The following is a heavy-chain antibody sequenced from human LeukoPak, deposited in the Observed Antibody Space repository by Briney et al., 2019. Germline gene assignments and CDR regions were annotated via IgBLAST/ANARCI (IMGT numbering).Heavy chain of an antibody. Sequence: SETLSLTCTVSGGSISSYYWSWIRQPAGKGLEWIGRFYTSGSSNYNPSLKSRVTMSVDTSKNQFSLKLSSVTAADTAVYYCARAQCDFWSGYYMYYFDYWGQGTLVTVSS. CDR2: FYTSGSS. CDR1: GGSISSYY. CDR3: ARAQCDFWSGYYMYYFDY. V-gene: IGHV4-4*07. D-gene: IGHD3-3*01. J-gene: IGHJ4*02.